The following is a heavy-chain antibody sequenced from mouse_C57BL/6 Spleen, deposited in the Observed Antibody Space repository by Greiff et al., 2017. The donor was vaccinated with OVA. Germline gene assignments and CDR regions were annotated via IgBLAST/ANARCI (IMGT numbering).Heavy chain of an antibody. D-gene: IGHD1-1*01. CDR3: TRDRDYYCSSLNYYDY. J-gene: IGHJ2*01. CDR1: GFTFSSYA. Sequence: EVKLMESGEGLVKPGGSLKLSCAASGFTFSSYAMSWVRQTPEKRLEWVAYISSGGDYIYYADTVKGRFTISRDNARNTLYLQMSSLKSEDTAMYYCTRDRDYYCSSLNYYDYWGQGTTLTVSS. CDR2: ISSGGDYI. V-gene: IGHV5-9-1*02.